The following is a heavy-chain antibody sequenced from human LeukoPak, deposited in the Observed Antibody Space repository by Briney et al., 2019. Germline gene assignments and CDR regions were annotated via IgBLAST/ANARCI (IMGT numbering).Heavy chain of an antibody. V-gene: IGHV3-7*01. Sequence: PGGSLRLSCAASGFTFSSYWMSWVRQAPGKGLEWVANIKQDGSEKYYVDSVKGRFTISRDNAKKSLYLQMNSLRVEDTAVYYCARDSYYDTSGTSYWGQGTLVTVSS. J-gene: IGHJ4*02. CDR3: ARDSYYDTSGTSY. CDR1: GFTFSSYW. D-gene: IGHD3-22*01. CDR2: IKQDGSEK.